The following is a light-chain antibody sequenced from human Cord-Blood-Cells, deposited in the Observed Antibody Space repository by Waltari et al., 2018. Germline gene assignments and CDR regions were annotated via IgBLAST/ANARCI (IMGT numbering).Light chain of an antibody. CDR2: DGS. Sequence: QSALTQPRSVSGSPGQSVTISCTGTSSDVGGYNYVSWYQQHPGKAPKLMIYDGSKRPSVVPDRFSGSKSGNTASLTISGLQAEDEADYYCCSYAGSYTVFGGGTKLTVL. CDR3: CSYAGSYTV. CDR1: SSDVGGYNY. J-gene: IGLJ2*01. V-gene: IGLV2-11*01.